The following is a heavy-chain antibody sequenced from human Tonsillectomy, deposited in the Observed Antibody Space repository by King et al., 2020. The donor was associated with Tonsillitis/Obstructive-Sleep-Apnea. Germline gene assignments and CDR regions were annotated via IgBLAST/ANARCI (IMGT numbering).Heavy chain of an antibody. V-gene: IGHV3-48*03. CDR3: AXXTXXXXXIXXSYHGXXV. CDR2: ISSSGSII. J-gene: IGHJ6*02. Sequence: VQLVEXXGGLVQPGGSLRLSCAASGFTFSSYEMNWVRQAPGKGLEWVSYISSSGSIIYYADSVRGRFTISRDNAKNSLYLQMNSLRVDDTAVYYCAXXTXXXXXIXXSYHGXXVWXXXTTVTV. D-gene: IGHD3-9*01. CDR1: GFTFSSYE.